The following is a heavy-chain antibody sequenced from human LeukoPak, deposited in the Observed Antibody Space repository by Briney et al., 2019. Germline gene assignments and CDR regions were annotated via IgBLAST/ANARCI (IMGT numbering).Heavy chain of an antibody. Sequence: PGGSLRLSCAASGSTFSSHTMNWVRQAPGKGLEWVSSISSSSSYIYYADSVKGRFTISRDNAKNSLYLQMNSLRAEDTAVYYCARAELDVRLYMDVWGKGTTVTVSS. D-gene: IGHD1-1*01. V-gene: IGHV3-21*01. CDR3: ARAELDVRLYMDV. J-gene: IGHJ6*03. CDR1: GSTFSSHT. CDR2: ISSSSSYI.